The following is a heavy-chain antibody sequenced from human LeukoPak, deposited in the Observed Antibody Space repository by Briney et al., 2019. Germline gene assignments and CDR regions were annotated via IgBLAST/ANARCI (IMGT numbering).Heavy chain of an antibody. Sequence: GGSLRLSCAVSGLTFDEFTLHWVRQAPGKGLKWVSLITSGGLSTFYADSVKGRFTISRDNAKNSLFLQMNSLRAEDTAVYYCARDWGYYAFDIWAKGQWSPSLQ. CDR1: GLTFDEFT. V-gene: IGHV3-43*01. CDR3: ARDWGYYAFDI. D-gene: IGHD2-15*01. CDR2: ITSGGLST. J-gene: IGHJ3*02.